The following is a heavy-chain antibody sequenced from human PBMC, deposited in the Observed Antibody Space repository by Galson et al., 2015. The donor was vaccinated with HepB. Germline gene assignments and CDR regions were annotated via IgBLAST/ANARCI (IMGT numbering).Heavy chain of an antibody. D-gene: IGHD6-13*01. CDR1: GFSLSTSGVG. V-gene: IGHV2-5*01. Sequence: PALVKPTQTLTLTCTFSGFSLSTSGVGVGWIRQPPGKALEWLALIYWNDDKRYSPSLKSRLTITKDTSKNQVVLTMTNMDPVDTATYYCAHSARSSWYWGFDPWGQGTLVTVSP. CDR3: AHSARSSWYWGFDP. J-gene: IGHJ5*02. CDR2: IYWNDDK.